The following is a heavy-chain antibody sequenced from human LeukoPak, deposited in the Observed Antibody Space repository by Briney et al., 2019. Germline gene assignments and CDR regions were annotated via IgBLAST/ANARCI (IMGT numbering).Heavy chain of an antibody. CDR3: ARDGGRGGDASGWYNWFDP. V-gene: IGHV4-59*01. Sequence: SETLSLTCTVSAGSICSYYWSWIRKPPGKGMEWIGYVYYSGSTNYNPSLKSRVTISVDPSKNQFSLKLSSVTAADTAVYFCARDGGRGGDASGWYNWFDPWGQGTLVTVSS. D-gene: IGHD6-19*01. J-gene: IGHJ5*02. CDR2: VYYSGST. CDR1: AGSICSYY.